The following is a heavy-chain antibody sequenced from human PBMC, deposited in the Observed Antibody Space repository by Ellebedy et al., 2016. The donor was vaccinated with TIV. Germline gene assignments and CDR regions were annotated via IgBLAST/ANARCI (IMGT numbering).Heavy chain of an antibody. CDR1: DGSISGYY. V-gene: IGHV4-59*01. CDR2: IYYSGST. D-gene: IGHD6-19*01. J-gene: IGHJ3*01. Sequence: SETLSLTCTISDGSISGYYWSWIRQPPGKGLEWIGSIYYSGSTNYNTSLKSRVTISVDTSKNQFSLNLSSVTSADTAVYYCAREQPIAVGPNDALDVWGQGTMVTVSP. CDR3: AREQPIAVGPNDALDV.